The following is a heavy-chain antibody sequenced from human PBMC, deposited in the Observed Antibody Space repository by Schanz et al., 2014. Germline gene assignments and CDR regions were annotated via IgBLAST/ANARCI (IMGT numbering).Heavy chain of an antibody. D-gene: IGHD4-17*01. V-gene: IGHV3-23*04. CDR1: RFTFSNYA. Sequence: QLVESGGGVVQPGRSLRLSCAASRFTFSNYAMSWVRQAPGKGLEWVSAISGSGGSTYYADSVKGRFTISRDNAKNTLYLQMNSLRAEDTAVYYCVRDTDYHFDYWGQGTLVTVSS. J-gene: IGHJ4*02. CDR2: ISGSGGST. CDR3: VRDTDYHFDY.